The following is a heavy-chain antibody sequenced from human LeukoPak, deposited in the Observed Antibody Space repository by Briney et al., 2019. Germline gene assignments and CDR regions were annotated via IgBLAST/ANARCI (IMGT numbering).Heavy chain of an antibody. D-gene: IGHD4-17*01. Sequence: GASVKVSCKASGYTFTGYYMHWVRQAPGQGLEWMGWINPNSGGTNYAQKFQGRVTMTRDTSISTAYMELSRLRSDDTAVYYCARDGLYPRYYGDYVVWFDPWGQGTLVTVSS. CDR2: INPNSGGT. V-gene: IGHV1-2*02. CDR1: GYTFTGYY. CDR3: ARDGLYPRYYGDYVVWFDP. J-gene: IGHJ5*02.